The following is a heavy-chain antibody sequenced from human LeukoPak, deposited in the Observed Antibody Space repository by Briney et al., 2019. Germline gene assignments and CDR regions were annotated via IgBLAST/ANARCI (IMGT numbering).Heavy chain of an antibody. V-gene: IGHV4-34*01. CDR3: ARVVGATGRFFFGY. CDR1: GGSFSGYY. CDR2: INHSGST. D-gene: IGHD1-26*01. J-gene: IGHJ4*02. Sequence: SETLSLTCAVYGGSFSGYYWSWIRQPPGKGLEWIGEINHSGSTNYNPSLKSRVTISVDTSKNQFSLKLSSVTAADTAVYYCARVVGATGRFFFGYWGQGTLVTVSS.